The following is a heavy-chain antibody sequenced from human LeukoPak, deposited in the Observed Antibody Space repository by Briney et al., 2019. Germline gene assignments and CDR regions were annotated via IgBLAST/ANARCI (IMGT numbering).Heavy chain of an antibody. Sequence: PGGSLRLSCAASGFTFSSYWMSWVRQAPGKGLEWVANIKQDGSEKYYVDSVKGRFTISRDNSKNTLYLQMNSLRAEDTAVYYCAKDRGQWLAYHYFDYWGQGTLVTVSS. CDR3: AKDRGQWLAYHYFDY. CDR2: IKQDGSEK. V-gene: IGHV3-7*01. CDR1: GFTFSSYW. J-gene: IGHJ4*02. D-gene: IGHD6-19*01.